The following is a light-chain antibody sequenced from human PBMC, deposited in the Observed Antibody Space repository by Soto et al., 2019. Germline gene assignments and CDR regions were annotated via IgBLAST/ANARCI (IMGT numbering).Light chain of an antibody. CDR3: QQYNSFIFT. CDR1: QSISSW. Sequence: DIQMTQSPSTLSASVGDRVTITCRASQSISSWLAWYQQKPGKAPKLLIYDASSLESGVPSRFSGSGSGTEFTLTISSLQPVDFATYYCQQYNSFIFTFGPGTKVDIK. V-gene: IGKV1-5*01. J-gene: IGKJ3*01. CDR2: DAS.